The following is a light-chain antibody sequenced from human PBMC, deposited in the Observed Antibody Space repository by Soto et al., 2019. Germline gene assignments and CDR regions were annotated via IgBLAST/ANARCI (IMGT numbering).Light chain of an antibody. J-gene: IGLJ2*01. Sequence: QSALTQPASVSGSPGQSITISCTGTSSDVGGYNYVSWYQQHPGKAPKLMIYDVSNRPSGVSNRLSGSKSGNTSSLTISGLQADDEADYYCSSYTSSSTVFGGGTKLTVL. CDR1: SSDVGGYNY. CDR3: SSYTSSSTV. V-gene: IGLV2-14*01. CDR2: DVS.